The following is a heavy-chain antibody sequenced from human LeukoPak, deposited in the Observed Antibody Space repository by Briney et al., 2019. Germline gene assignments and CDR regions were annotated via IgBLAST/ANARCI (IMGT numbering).Heavy chain of an antibody. CDR1: EFTVSRNY. CDR2: IFSNGDT. CDR3: TRDQMNY. Sequence: GGSLRLSCTASEFTVSRNYMLWVRQAPGKGLEWVSLIFSNGDTHYADSVKGRFTISRDTSKNTVSLQMNSLRVEDTAMYYCTRDQMNYWGQGTLVTVSP. D-gene: IGHD5-24*01. J-gene: IGHJ4*02. V-gene: IGHV3-53*01.